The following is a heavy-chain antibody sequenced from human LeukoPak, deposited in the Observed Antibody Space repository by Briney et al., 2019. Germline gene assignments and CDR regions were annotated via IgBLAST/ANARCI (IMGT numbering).Heavy chain of an antibody. D-gene: IGHD6-6*01. Sequence: ASVKVSCKASGYTFTSYGISWARQAPGQGLEWMGWISAYNGNTNYAQKLQGRVTMTTDTSTSTAYMELRSLRSDDTAVYYCARGRIAARLEYYYYYMDVWGKGTTVTVSS. CDR1: GYTFTSYG. V-gene: IGHV1-18*01. CDR2: ISAYNGNT. CDR3: ARGRIAARLEYYYYYMDV. J-gene: IGHJ6*03.